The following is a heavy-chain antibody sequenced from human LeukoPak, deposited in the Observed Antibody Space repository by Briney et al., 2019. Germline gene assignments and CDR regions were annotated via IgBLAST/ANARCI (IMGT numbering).Heavy chain of an antibody. J-gene: IGHJ4*02. CDR1: GGSFSGYY. V-gene: IGHV4-34*01. CDR2: INHSGST. Sequence: SSETLSLTCAVYGGSFSGYYWSWIRQPPGKGLEWIGEINHSGSTNYNPSLKSRVTVSVDTSKTQFSLKLSSVTAADTAVYYCARSRLHPIIFDYWGQGTLVTVSS. D-gene: IGHD5-24*01. CDR3: ARSRLHPIIFDY.